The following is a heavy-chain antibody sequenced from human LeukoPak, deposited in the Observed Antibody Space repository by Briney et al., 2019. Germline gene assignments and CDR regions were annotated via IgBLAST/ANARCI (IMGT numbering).Heavy chain of an antibody. V-gene: IGHV1-2*02. J-gene: IGHJ6*02. CDR3: ARERVATRPSYGMDV. D-gene: IGHD5-12*01. Sequence: GASVKVSCKASGYTFTGYYMHWVRQAPGQGLEWMGWINPNSGGTNYAQKFQGRVTMTRDTSISTAYMELSKLRSDDTAVYYCARERVATRPSYGMDVWAKGPRSPSP. CDR2: INPNSGGT. CDR1: GYTFTGYY.